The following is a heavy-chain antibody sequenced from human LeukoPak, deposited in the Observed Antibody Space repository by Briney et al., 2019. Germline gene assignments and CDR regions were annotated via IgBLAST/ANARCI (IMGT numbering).Heavy chain of an antibody. CDR3: GKGPGYSVYDNLPHH. V-gene: IGHV3-30*18. CDR2: ISDDGSKI. J-gene: IGHJ5*02. CDR1: GFRFSSYG. D-gene: IGHD5/OR15-5a*01. Sequence: GGSLRLSCAASGFRFSSYGMHWVRQAPGKGLEWVAVISDDGSKIYYGDSVKGRFTISRDNSKNTLNLQMDSLRADDTAVYYCGKGPGYSVYDNLPHHWGQGTLVTVSS.